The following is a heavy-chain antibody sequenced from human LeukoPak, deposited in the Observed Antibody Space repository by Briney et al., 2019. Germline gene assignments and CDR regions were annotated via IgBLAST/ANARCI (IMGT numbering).Heavy chain of an antibody. Sequence: PGGSLRLSCVASGLSLSSYWMTWVRQAPGKGLEWVASIKEDGSEKYYVDSVKGRFTISRDNTKKSLYLQMNSLRVEDTAVYYCASTDFWSGWDYWGQGILVTVSS. CDR1: GLSLSSYW. J-gene: IGHJ4*02. CDR2: IKEDGSEK. V-gene: IGHV3-7*01. D-gene: IGHD3-3*01. CDR3: ASTDFWSGWDY.